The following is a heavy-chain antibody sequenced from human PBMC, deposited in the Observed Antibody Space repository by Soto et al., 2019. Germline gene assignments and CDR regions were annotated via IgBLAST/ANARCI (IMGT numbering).Heavy chain of an antibody. J-gene: IGHJ6*02. Sequence: GGSLRLSCAASGFTFSNAWMNWVRQAPGKGLEWVGRIKSKTDGGTTDYAAPVKGRFTISRDDSKNTLYLQMNSLKTEDTAVHYCTTRDPVLRFLEWSPARGYYYGMDVWGQGTTVTVSS. D-gene: IGHD3-3*01. V-gene: IGHV3-15*07. CDR1: GFTFSNAW. CDR3: TTRDPVLRFLEWSPARGYYYGMDV. CDR2: IKSKTDGGTT.